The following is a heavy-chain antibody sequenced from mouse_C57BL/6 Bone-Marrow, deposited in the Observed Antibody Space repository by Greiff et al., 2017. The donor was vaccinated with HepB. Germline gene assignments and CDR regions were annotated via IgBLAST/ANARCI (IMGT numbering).Heavy chain of an antibody. V-gene: IGHV7-1*01. CDR1: GFTFSDFY. CDR3: ARDELGAMDY. Sequence: EVKLVESGGGLVQSGRSLRLSCAPSGFTFSDFYMEWVRQAPGKGLEWIAASRNKANDYTTEYSASVKGRFIVSRDTSQSILYLQMNALRAEDTAIYVCARDELGAMDYWGQGTSVTVSS. J-gene: IGHJ4*01. CDR2: SRNKANDYTT. D-gene: IGHD4-1*01.